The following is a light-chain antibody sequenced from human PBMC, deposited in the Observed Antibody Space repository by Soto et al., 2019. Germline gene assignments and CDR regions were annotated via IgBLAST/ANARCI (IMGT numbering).Light chain of an antibody. Sequence: QSALTQPASVSGSPGQSITISCTGSSSDVGGYNYVSWYQQHPGKAPKLMIYEVSNRPSGVSNRFPGSKSGNTASLTISGLQAEDEADYYCSSYTRTTLVVFGGGTKLTVL. CDR1: SSDVGGYNY. CDR2: EVS. J-gene: IGLJ2*01. CDR3: SSYTRTTLVV. V-gene: IGLV2-14*01.